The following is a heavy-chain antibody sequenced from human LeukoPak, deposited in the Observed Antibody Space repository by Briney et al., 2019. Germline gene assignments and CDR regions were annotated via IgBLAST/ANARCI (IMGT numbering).Heavy chain of an antibody. CDR1: GFTFSSYG. V-gene: IGHV3-33*01. J-gene: IGHJ5*02. CDR3: ARDRQWLVSYWFDP. CDR2: IWYDGSNK. D-gene: IGHD6-19*01. Sequence: PGGSLRLSCAASGFTFSSYGMHWVRKAPGKGPEWVAVIWYDGSNKYYADSVKGRFTISRDNSKNTLYLQMNSLRAEDTAVYYCARDRQWLVSYWFDPWGQGTLVTVSS.